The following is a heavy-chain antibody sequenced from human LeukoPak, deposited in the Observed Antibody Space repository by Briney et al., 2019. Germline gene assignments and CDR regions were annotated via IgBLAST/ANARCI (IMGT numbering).Heavy chain of an antibody. CDR2: IYPGDSDT. Sequence: GESLKISCKGSGYRFTSYWIGWVRQMPGKGLEWMGIIYPGDSDTRYSPSFRGQVTISADKSISTAYLQWRTLKASDTAMYYCARQPDTSGFPNYWGQGTLVTVSS. J-gene: IGHJ4*02. CDR3: ARQPDTSGFPNY. V-gene: IGHV5-51*01. D-gene: IGHD3-22*01. CDR1: GYRFTSYW.